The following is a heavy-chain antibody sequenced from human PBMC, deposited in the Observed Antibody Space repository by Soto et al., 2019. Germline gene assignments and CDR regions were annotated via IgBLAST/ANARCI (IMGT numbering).Heavy chain of an antibody. CDR1: GLRFSSYA. D-gene: IGHD3-16*01. Sequence: EVQLLESGGGLVQPGGSLRLSCAASGLRFSSYAMSWVRQAPGKGLEWVSGISGSGGSTYFADSVKGRFAISRDNSKNTLYLQMNSLRAEDTAVYYCAKGRGSYYDYDMDVWGQGTAVTVSS. J-gene: IGHJ6*02. CDR2: ISGSGGST. V-gene: IGHV3-23*01. CDR3: AKGRGSYYDYDMDV.